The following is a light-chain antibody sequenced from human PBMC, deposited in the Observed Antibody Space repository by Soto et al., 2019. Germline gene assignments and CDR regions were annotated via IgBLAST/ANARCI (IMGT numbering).Light chain of an antibody. V-gene: IGLV3-21*04. CDR3: QLWDSSSDHVV. Sequence: SYELTQPPSVSVAPGKTATITCGGSNIGSKSVHWYQQKPGQAPVLVIYYDSDRPSGIPERFSGSNSGNTATLTISRVEAGDEADYYCQLWDSSSDHVVFGGGTKLTVL. CDR1: NIGSKS. J-gene: IGLJ2*01. CDR2: YDS.